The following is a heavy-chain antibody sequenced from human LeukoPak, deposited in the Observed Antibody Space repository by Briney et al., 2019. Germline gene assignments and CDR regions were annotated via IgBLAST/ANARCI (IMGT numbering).Heavy chain of an antibody. Sequence: GESLKISCKGSGYSFTSYWIGWVRQMPGKGLEWMGIIYPGDSDTRYSPSFQGQVTISADKSISTAYLQWSSLRASDTAMYYCARLSLAGRSTWGHVDYWGQGTLVTVSS. CDR1: GYSFTSYW. CDR2: IYPGDSDT. CDR3: ARLSLAGRSTWGHVDY. V-gene: IGHV5-51*01. D-gene: IGHD6-19*01. J-gene: IGHJ4*02.